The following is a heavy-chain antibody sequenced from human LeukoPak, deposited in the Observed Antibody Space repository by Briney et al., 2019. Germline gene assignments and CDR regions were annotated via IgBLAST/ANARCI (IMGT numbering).Heavy chain of an antibody. Sequence: SETLSLTCTVSGGSISSYYWSWIRQPPGKGLEWIGYIYYSGSTNYNPSLKSRVTISVDTSKNQFSLKLSSVTAADTAVYYCARGGYSDHLDYWGQGTLVTVSS. J-gene: IGHJ4*02. D-gene: IGHD5-12*01. V-gene: IGHV4-59*01. CDR2: IYYSGST. CDR1: GGSISSYY. CDR3: ARGGYSDHLDY.